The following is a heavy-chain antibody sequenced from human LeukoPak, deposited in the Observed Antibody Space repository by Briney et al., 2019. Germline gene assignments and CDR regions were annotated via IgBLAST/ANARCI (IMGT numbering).Heavy chain of an antibody. CDR3: AKGHMGFGELYFDY. J-gene: IGHJ4*02. D-gene: IGHD3-10*01. CDR2: ISGSDDTT. Sequence: PGGSLRLSCAASGFTFSSYAMSWVRQVPGKGLEWVSAISGSDDTTYYSDSVKGRFTISRDNSKNTLYLQMNSLTAEDTAVYYCAKGHMGFGELYFDYWGQGTLVTVSS. CDR1: GFTFSSYA. V-gene: IGHV3-23*01.